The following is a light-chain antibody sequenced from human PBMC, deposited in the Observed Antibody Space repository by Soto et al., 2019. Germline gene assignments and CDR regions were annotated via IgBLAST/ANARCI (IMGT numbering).Light chain of an antibody. Sequence: QSVLTQPPSVSGAPGQRVTISCTGSSSNTGADYDVHWYQHLPGSAPKLLIYDNNIRPSGVPARFSGSKSGTSASLAITGLQAEDEGDYYCQSYDSSLSNLVVFGGGTKVTVL. CDR3: QSYDSSLSNLVV. V-gene: IGLV1-40*01. CDR1: SSNTGADYD. CDR2: DNN. J-gene: IGLJ2*01.